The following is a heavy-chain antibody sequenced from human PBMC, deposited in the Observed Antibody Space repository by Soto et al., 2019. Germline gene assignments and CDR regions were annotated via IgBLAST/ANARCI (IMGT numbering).Heavy chain of an antibody. J-gene: IGHJ6*02. D-gene: IGHD3-10*01. V-gene: IGHV4-4*07. CDR2: IYTSGST. CDR1: GGSISSYY. CDR3: ARSSPRITMVRGVISPRYYGMDV. Sequence: QVQLQESGPGLVKPSETLSLTCTVSGGSISSYYWSWIRQPAGKGLEWIGRIYTSGSTNYNPSLKSRVTMSVDTSKDQFSLKLSSVTAADTAVDYCARSSPRITMVRGVISPRYYGMDVWGQGTTVTVSS.